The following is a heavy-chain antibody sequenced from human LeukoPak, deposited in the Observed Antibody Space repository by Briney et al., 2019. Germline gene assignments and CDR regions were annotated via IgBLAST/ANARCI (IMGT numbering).Heavy chain of an antibody. V-gene: IGHV3-9*01. CDR1: GFTFDDYA. Sequence: GGPLRLSCAASGFTFDDYAMHWVRQAPGKGLEWVSGISWNSGSIGYADSVKGRFTISRDNAKNSLYLQMNSLRAEDTALYYCAKDKGYGSGTTAYYYYYYMDVWGKGTTVTISS. CDR3: AKDKGYGSGTTAYYYYYYMDV. CDR2: ISWNSGSI. D-gene: IGHD3-10*01. J-gene: IGHJ6*03.